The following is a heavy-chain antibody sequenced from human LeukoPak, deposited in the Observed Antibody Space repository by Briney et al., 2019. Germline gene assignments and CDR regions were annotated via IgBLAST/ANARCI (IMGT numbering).Heavy chain of an antibody. J-gene: IGHJ4*02. CDR1: GYTFTSYA. CDR3: ARDERQQPFDY. V-gene: IGHV1-3*01. CDR2: INAGNGNT. D-gene: IGHD6-13*01. Sequence: LVASVKVSCKASGYTFTSYAMHWVRQAPGQRLEWMGWINAGNGNTKYSQKFQGRVTITGDTSASTAYMELSSLRSEDTAVYYCARDERQQPFDYWGQGTLSPSPQ.